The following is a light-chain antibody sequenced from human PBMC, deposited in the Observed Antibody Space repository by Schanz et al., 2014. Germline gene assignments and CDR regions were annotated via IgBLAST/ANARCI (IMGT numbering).Light chain of an antibody. CDR1: QSVLYRSSNNNY. Sequence: DIVMTQSPDSLAVSLGERATINCKSSQSVLYRSSNNNYLAWYQQKPGQPPKLLIYWPSTRESGVPDRFSGIESGADFTLTLSGLQAEDVAVYYCQQYHSIPHTCGQGTKLEIK. CDR3: QQYHSIPHT. CDR2: WPS. V-gene: IGKV4-1*01. J-gene: IGKJ2*01.